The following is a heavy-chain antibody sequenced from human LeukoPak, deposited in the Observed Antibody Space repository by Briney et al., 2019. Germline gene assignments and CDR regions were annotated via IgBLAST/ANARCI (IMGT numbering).Heavy chain of an antibody. V-gene: IGHV4-34*01. CDR1: GGSFSGYY. CDR3: ASGGGDSSGYARYVFDY. Sequence: SETLSLTCAVYGGSFSGYYWSWIRQPPGKGLEWIGEINHSGSTNYNPSLKSRVTISVDTSKNQFSLKLSSVTAADTAVYYCASGGGDSSGYARYVFDYWGQGTLVTVSS. CDR2: INHSGST. J-gene: IGHJ4*02. D-gene: IGHD3-22*01.